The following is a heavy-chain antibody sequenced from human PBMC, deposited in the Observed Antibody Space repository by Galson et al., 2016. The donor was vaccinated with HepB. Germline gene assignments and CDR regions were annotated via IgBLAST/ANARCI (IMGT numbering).Heavy chain of an antibody. J-gene: IGHJ6*02. Sequence: SLRLSCAASGFTFSSYGMHWVRQAPGKGLEWVAVIWYDGSNKYYADSVKGRFTISRDNSKNTLCLQMNSLRAEDTAVYYCARVLRNYCSGGSCYNYYGMDGWGQGTTVTVSS. CDR2: IWYDGSNK. V-gene: IGHV3-33*01. CDR3: ARVLRNYCSGGSCYNYYGMDG. D-gene: IGHD2-15*01. CDR1: GFTFSSYG.